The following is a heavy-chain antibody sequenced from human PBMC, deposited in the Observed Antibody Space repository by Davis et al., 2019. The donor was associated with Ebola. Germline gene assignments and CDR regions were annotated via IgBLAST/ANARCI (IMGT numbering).Heavy chain of an antibody. CDR1: GGSFSTKDW. CDR3: ARVDRDWDYEGFDY. V-gene: IGHV4-4*02. Sequence: PGGSLRLSCAVSGGSFSTKDWWSWVRQPPGKGLEWIGEINHTGSTNYNPSLKSRVTISVDKSKNQFSLKLTSVTAADTAVYYCARVDRDWDYEGFDYWGQGTLVTVSS. CDR2: INHTGST. D-gene: IGHD1-7*01. J-gene: IGHJ4*02.